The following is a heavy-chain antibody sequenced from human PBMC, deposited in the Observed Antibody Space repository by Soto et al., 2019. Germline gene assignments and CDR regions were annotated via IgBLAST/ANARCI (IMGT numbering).Heavy chain of an antibody. V-gene: IGHV2-26*01. CDR1: GFSLSNARMG. D-gene: IGHD5-12*01. J-gene: IGHJ6*03. CDR3: ARCYDFNYYYYMDV. CDR2: IFSNDEK. Sequence: QVTLKESGPVLVNPTETLTLTCTVSGFSLSNARMGVSWIRQPPGKALEWLAHIFSNDEKSYSTSLKSRLTISKDTSKSQVVLTMTNMDPVDTATYYCARCYDFNYYYYMDVWGKGTTVTVSS.